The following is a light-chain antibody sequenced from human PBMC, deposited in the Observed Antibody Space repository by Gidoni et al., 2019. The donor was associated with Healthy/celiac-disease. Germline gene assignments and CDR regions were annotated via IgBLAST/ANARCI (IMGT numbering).Light chain of an antibody. CDR2: GNS. V-gene: IGLV1-40*01. Sequence: QSVLTQPPSVSGAPGQRVTISCTGSNSNIGAGYAVPWYQQLPGTAPKLLIYGNSNRPSGVPDRFFGSKSGTSASLAITGLQAEDEADYYCQSYDSSLSGPWVFGGGTKLTVL. CDR1: NSNIGAGYA. J-gene: IGLJ3*02. CDR3: QSYDSSLSGPWV.